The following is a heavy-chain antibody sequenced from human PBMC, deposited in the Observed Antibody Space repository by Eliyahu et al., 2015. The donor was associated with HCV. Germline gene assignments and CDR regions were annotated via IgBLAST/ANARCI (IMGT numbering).Heavy chain of an antibody. CDR3: ARDQGDTMVPIHGLDV. D-gene: IGHD3-10*01. V-gene: IGHV3-33*01. J-gene: IGHJ6*02. CDR1: GXRINNXG. Sequence: QVQLVESGXXXVQPGKSLXLSXAASGXRINNXGLHWVRQAPGKGLEWVAVMWFDGKNEHYVDYVKGRFTLSIDNSKNTLFLQMNSLRGEDTAVYFCARDQGDTMVPIHGLDVWGQGTTVTVSS. CDR2: MWFDGKNE.